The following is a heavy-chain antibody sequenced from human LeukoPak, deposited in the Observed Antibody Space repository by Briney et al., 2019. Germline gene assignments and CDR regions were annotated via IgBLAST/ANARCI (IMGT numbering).Heavy chain of an antibody. J-gene: IGHJ3*02. CDR1: GYTFTGYY. CDR2: ISPNSGDT. V-gene: IGHV1-2*02. D-gene: IGHD3-22*01. Sequence: GASVKLTCKASGYTFTGYYMHWVRQAPGQGLEWMGWISPNSGDTDIAQKFQGRVTMTRNTSISTAYMELSSLRSEDTAVYYCARGWDFSGYYQPDAFDIWAKGQWSPSLQ. CDR3: ARGWDFSGYYQPDAFDI.